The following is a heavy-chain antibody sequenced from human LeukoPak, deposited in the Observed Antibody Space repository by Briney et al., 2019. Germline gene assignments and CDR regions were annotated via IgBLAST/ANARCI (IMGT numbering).Heavy chain of an antibody. Sequence: GGSLRLSCAASGFTFSSYSMNWVRQAPGKGLEWVSSISSSSGYIYYADSVKGRFTISRDNAKNSLYLQMNSLRAADTAVYYCATRNYCSSTSCRSHYYYYGMDVWGQGTTVTVSS. CDR1: GFTFSSYS. V-gene: IGHV3-21*01. D-gene: IGHD2-2*01. CDR2: ISSSSGYI. J-gene: IGHJ6*02. CDR3: ATRNYCSSTSCRSHYYYYGMDV.